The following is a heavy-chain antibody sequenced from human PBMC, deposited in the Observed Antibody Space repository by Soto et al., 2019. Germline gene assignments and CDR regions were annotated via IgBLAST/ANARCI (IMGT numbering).Heavy chain of an antibody. D-gene: IGHD2-2*03. CDR2: IIPIFGTA. V-gene: IGHV1-69*01. Sequence: QVQLVQSGAEVKKPGSSVKVSCKASGGTFSSYAISWVRQAPGQGLEWMGGIIPIFGTANYAQKFQGRVTITADESTSTDYMELGSLRSEDTAVYYCALDIVVVPADEVGYFDYLGQGNLVTVSS. CDR3: ALDIVVVPADEVGYFDY. CDR1: GGTFSSYA. J-gene: IGHJ4*02.